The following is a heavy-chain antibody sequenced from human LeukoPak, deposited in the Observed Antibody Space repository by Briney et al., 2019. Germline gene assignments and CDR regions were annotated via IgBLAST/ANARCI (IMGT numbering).Heavy chain of an antibody. CDR1: GGSIRSYY. D-gene: IGHD3-3*01. V-gene: IGHV4-59*08. J-gene: IGHJ3*02. Sequence: SETLSLTCTVSGGSIRSYYWSWIRQPPGKGLEWIGYIYYSGSTNYNPSLKSRVTISVDTSKNQFSLKLSSVTAADTAVYYCARHTSYYDFWSGYHAYAFDIWGQGTTVTVSS. CDR2: IYYSGST. CDR3: ARHTSYYDFWSGYHAYAFDI.